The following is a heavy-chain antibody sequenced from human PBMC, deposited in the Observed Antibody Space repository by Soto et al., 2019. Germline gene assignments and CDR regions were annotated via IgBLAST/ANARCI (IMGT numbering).Heavy chain of an antibody. V-gene: IGHV3-73*01. D-gene: IGHD4-4*01. Sequence: EVQLVESGGGLVQPGGSLKLSCAASGFTFSGSAMHWVGQASGKVLEGVGRVRSKANNYATQYGAWVKGRFTISREDSNNTDNLKMNIQETDDKAVYYCTKPRDTDYNNEGGMDVWGQGTTVTVSS. CDR3: TKPRDTDYNNEGGMDV. J-gene: IGHJ6*02. CDR2: VRSKANNYAT. CDR1: GFTFSGSA.